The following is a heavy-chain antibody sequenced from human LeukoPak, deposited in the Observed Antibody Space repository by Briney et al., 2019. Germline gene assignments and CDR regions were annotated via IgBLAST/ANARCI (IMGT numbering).Heavy chain of an antibody. D-gene: IGHD6-19*01. Sequence: GGSLRLSCAASGFIFSSYWMDWIRQAPGKGLVWVSRTNNDGSITTYADSVKGRFTISRDNAKNTLYLQMNSLRAEDTAVYYCARAVSRAVAGLDYWGQGTLVTVSS. CDR2: TNNDGSIT. V-gene: IGHV3-74*01. J-gene: IGHJ4*02. CDR3: ARAVSRAVAGLDY. CDR1: GFIFSSYW.